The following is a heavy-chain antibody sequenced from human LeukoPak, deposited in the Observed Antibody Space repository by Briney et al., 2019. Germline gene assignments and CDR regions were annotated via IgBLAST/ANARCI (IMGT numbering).Heavy chain of an antibody. CDR3: ARDMKDITMIVVGAFDI. CDR2: ISYDGSNK. V-gene: IGHV3-30-3*01. Sequence: PGGSLRLSCAASGFTFSSYAMHWVRQAPGKGLEGVAVISYDGSNKYYADSVKGRFTISRDNSKNTLYLQMNSLRAEDTAVYYCARDMKDITMIVVGAFDIWGQGTMVTVSS. J-gene: IGHJ3*02. D-gene: IGHD3-22*01. CDR1: GFTFSSYA.